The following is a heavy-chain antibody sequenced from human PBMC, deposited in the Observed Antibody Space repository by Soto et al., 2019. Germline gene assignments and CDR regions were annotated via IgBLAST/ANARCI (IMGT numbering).Heavy chain of an antibody. D-gene: IGHD3-3*01. J-gene: IGHJ6*03. CDR1: GGSFSGYY. Sequence: PSETLSLTCAVYGGSFSGYYWSWIRQPPGKGLEWIGEINHSGSTNYNPSLKSRVTISVDTSKNQFSLKLSSVTAADTAVYYCARLTRYLLRYYYYYMGVWGKGTTVTVSS. CDR2: INHSGST. V-gene: IGHV4-34*01. CDR3: ARLTRYLLRYYYYYMGV.